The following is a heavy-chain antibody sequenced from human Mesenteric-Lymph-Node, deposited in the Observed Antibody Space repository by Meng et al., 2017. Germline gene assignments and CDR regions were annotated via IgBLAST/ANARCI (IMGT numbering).Heavy chain of an antibody. Sequence: ESPKSPCAAPGFTFSSYAMSWVRQAPGKGLEWVSAISGSGGSTYYADSVKGRFTISRDKSKNTLYLQMNSLRAEDTAVYYCAKETSITMIVVVITAVDYWGQGTLVTVSS. V-gene: IGHV3-23*01. CDR1: GFTFSSYA. CDR2: ISGSGGST. J-gene: IGHJ4*02. CDR3: AKETSITMIVVVITAVDY. D-gene: IGHD3-22*01.